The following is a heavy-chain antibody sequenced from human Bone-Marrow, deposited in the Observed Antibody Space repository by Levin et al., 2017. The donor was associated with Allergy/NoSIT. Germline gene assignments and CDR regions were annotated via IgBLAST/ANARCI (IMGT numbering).Heavy chain of an antibody. CDR3: AKTGALGNYQVGYFDY. Sequence: HTGGSLRLSCAASGFTFSNYAMSWVRQAPGKGLEWVSGLSSGGTTYYADSVKGRFTISRDNSKNMMYLQMNSLRGEDTAVYYCAKTGALGNYQVGYFDYWGQGNMVAVSS. V-gene: IGHV3-23*01. D-gene: IGHD1-7*01. CDR1: GFTFSNYA. CDR2: LSSGGTT. J-gene: IGHJ4*02.